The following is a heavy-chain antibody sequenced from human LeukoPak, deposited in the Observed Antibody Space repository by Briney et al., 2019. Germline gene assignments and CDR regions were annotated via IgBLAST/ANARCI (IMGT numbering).Heavy chain of an antibody. CDR3: ARDTDCSGSYFNY. J-gene: IGHJ4*02. D-gene: IGHD3-10*02. V-gene: IGHV4-39*07. Sequence: PSETLSLTCTVSGDSISSSSYYWGWIRKPPGKGLEWIGSIYNSGSTYYNPSLKRQLTISVNTSKNQFSLKLSSCTAAVTAVNYCARDTDCSGSYFNYLGQGTLVTVSS. CDR1: GDSISSSSYY. CDR2: IYNSGST.